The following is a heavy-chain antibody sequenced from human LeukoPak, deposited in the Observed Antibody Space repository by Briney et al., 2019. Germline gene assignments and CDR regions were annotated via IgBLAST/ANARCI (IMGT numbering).Heavy chain of an antibody. V-gene: IGHV3-33*01. CDR2: IWYDGSNK. CDR3: AREYDYYDSSGYLQYFQH. Sequence: GGPLRLSCAASGFTVSSYGMHWVRQAPGKGLEWVAVIWYDGSNKYYADSVKARFTISRDNSKNTLYLQMNSLRAEDTAVYYCAREYDYYDSSGYLQYFQHWGQGPLVTVSS. CDR1: GFTVSSYG. J-gene: IGHJ1*01. D-gene: IGHD3-22*01.